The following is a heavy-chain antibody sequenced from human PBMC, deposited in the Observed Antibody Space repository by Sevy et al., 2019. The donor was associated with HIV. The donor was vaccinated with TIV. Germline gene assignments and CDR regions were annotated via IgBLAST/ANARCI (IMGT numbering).Heavy chain of an antibody. CDR3: AKTKDYYESYGSPFDY. CDR1: GSTLSRLS. D-gene: IGHD3-22*01. CDR2: FDPEDGET. J-gene: IGHJ4*02. V-gene: IGHV1-24*01. Sequence: ASVKVSCKVSGSTLSRLSMHWVRQVPGKGLEWMGSFDPEDGETIYARKFQGSVSMTEDTSTDTAYMEHRSLRSEDTAVYYCAKTKDYYESYGSPFDYWGQGTLVTVSS.